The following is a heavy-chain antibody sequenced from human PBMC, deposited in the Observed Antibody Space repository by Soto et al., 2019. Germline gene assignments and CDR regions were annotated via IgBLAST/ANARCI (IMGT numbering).Heavy chain of an antibody. Sequence: SQTLSLTCAISGDSVSSNSAAWNWIRQSPSRGLEWLGRTYYRSKWYNDYAVSVKSRITINPDTSKNQFSLQLNSVNPGETAVYYCARRPLYSSSSGLVFDYYYYYMDVWGKGTTVTVSS. D-gene: IGHD6-6*01. CDR2: TYYRSKWYN. CDR3: ARRPLYSSSSGLVFDYYYYYMDV. CDR1: GDSVSSNSAA. J-gene: IGHJ6*03. V-gene: IGHV6-1*01.